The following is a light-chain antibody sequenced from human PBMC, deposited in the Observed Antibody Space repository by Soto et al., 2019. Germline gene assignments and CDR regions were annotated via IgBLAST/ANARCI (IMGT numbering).Light chain of an antibody. CDR1: HSNIGAGYD. Sequence: QAVVTQPPSVSGAPGQRVTISCTGSHSNIGAGYDVHWYQQLPGTAPKLLIYDNINRPSGVPDRFSGSTSGTSASLAITGLQAEDEADYYCQSYDSSLSSWVFGGGTKLTVL. CDR2: DNI. V-gene: IGLV1-40*01. CDR3: QSYDSSLSSWV. J-gene: IGLJ3*02.